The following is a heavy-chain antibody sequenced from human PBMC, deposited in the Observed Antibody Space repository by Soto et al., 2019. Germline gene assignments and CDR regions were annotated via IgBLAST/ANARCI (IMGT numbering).Heavy chain of an antibody. V-gene: IGHV3-23*01. J-gene: IGHJ3*02. D-gene: IGHD2-15*01. Sequence: EVQVLESGGGLVQPGGSLRLSCEGSGFTVSSHAMTWIRQAPGKGPEWVSTVTADGGTYYADSVKGRFAMSRDTSENKLYLQMNSLGAEDPAAYYCAAHVSCSGGSCQYDAFAIRGQGTMVTVSS. CDR3: AAHVSCSGGSCQYDAFAI. CDR1: GFTVSSHA. CDR2: VTADGGT.